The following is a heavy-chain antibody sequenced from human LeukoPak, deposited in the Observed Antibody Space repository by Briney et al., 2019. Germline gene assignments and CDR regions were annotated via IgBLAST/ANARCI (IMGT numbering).Heavy chain of an antibody. Sequence: GASVKVSCKASGYTFTGYYMHWVRQAPGRGLEWMGWINPNSGGTNYAQKFQGRVTMTRDTSISTAYMELSRLRSDDTAVYYCARGSITMVRGFVDYWGQGTLVTVSS. CDR1: GYTFTGYY. D-gene: IGHD3-10*01. J-gene: IGHJ4*02. V-gene: IGHV1-2*02. CDR3: ARGSITMVRGFVDY. CDR2: INPNSGGT.